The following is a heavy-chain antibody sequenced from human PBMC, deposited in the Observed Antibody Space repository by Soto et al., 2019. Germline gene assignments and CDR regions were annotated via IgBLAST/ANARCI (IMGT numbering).Heavy chain of an antibody. D-gene: IGHD1-26*01. CDR1: GFTFSNYG. J-gene: IGHJ4*02. V-gene: IGHV3-33*01. Sequence: QVQLVESGGGVVQPGRSLRLSCAASGFTFSNYGMHWVRQAPGKGLEWVAVIWYDGSNKYYADSVKGRFTISRDNSKNTLYLQMNSLRAEDTAVYYCARDGIVGDDRPYYFDYWGQGTLVTVSS. CDR2: IWYDGSNK. CDR3: ARDGIVGDDRPYYFDY.